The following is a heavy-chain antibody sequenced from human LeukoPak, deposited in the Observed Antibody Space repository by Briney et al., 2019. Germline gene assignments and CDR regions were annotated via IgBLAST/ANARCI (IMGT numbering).Heavy chain of an antibody. Sequence: PGGSLRLSCADSGFTFSNYNMNWVRQAPGKAMEWVSSITSSGTYTFYADSMKGRFTISRDNSKNTLYLQMNSLRAEDTAVYYCAMSYGSGSYYYYYYYMDVWGKGTTVTISS. V-gene: IGHV3-21*04. D-gene: IGHD3-10*01. J-gene: IGHJ6*03. CDR3: AMSYGSGSYYYYYYYMDV. CDR1: GFTFSNYN. CDR2: ITSSGTYT.